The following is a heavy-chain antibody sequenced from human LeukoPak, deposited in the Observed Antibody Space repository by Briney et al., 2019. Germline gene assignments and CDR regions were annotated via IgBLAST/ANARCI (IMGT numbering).Heavy chain of an antibody. D-gene: IGHD6-19*01. CDR3: ARDNSRSGWSYNWFDP. CDR1: GGSISSYY. CDR2: IYYSGST. V-gene: IGHV4-59*12. J-gene: IGHJ5*02. Sequence: SETLSLTCTVSGGSISSYYWSWIRQPPGKGLEWIGYIYYSGSTNYNPSLKSRVTISVDTSKNQFSLKLSSVTAADTAVYYCARDNSRSGWSYNWFDPWGQGTLVTVSS.